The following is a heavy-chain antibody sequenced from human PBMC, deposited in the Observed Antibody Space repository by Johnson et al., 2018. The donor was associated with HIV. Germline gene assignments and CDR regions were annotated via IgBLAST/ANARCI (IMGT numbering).Heavy chain of an antibody. CDR3: AKDGDLTGTDAFDI. J-gene: IGHJ3*02. CDR1: GFTFDDYA. V-gene: IGHV3-9*01. D-gene: IGHD1/OR15-1a*01. Sequence: VQLVESGGGLVQPGRSLRLSCAASGFTFDDYAMHWVRQAPVKGLEWVSGISWNSGNIAYGDSVKGRFTIARDNAKNSLYLQMNSLRAEDTALYYCAKDGDLTGTDAFDIWGQGTMVTVSS. CDR2: ISWNSGNI.